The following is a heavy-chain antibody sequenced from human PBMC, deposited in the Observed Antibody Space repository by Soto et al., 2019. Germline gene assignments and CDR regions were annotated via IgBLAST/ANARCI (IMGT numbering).Heavy chain of an antibody. J-gene: IGHJ4*02. Sequence: SETLSLTCTVSGGSISSYYWSWIRQPPGKGLEWIGYIYYSGITNYNPSLKSRVTISVDTSKNQFSLKLSSVTAADTAVYYCARYGSGTYYPTTFDYWGQGTLVTVSS. D-gene: IGHD3-10*01. CDR1: GGSISSYY. CDR2: IYYSGIT. CDR3: ARYGSGTYYPTTFDY. V-gene: IGHV4-59*12.